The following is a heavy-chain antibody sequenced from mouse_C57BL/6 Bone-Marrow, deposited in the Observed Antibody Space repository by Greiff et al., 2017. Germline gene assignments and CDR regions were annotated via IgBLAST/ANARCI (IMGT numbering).Heavy chain of an antibody. J-gene: IGHJ2*01. D-gene: IGHD4-1*01. CDR2: IYPGSGST. CDR1: GYTFTSYW. CDR3: AREELFDD. V-gene: IGHV1-55*01. Sequence: VQLQQSGAELVKPGASVKMSCTASGYTFTSYWITWVKQRPGQGLEWIGDIYPGSGSTNYNEKFKSKVTLTVDTSSSTAYMQLSSLTSEDSAVYYCAREELFDDWGQGATLTVSS.